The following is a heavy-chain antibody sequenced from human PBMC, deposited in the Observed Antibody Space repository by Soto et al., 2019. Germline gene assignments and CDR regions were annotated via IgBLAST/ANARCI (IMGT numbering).Heavy chain of an antibody. CDR3: RSSTSCYDESCVDV. V-gene: IGHV4-38-2*01. CDR1: GYSISSGNY. D-gene: IGHD2-2*01. CDR2: LYHIGST. J-gene: IGHJ6*02. Sequence: LSLTCAVSGYSISSGNYWAWIRQPPGRGLEWIGSLYHIGSTHYNTSLKSRVTISVDTSKNHFSLELSSVTAADTAIYYCRSSTSCYDESCVDVWGQGTMVTVSS.